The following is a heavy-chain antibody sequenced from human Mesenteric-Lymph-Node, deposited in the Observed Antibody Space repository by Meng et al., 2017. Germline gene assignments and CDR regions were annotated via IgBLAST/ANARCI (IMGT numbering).Heavy chain of an antibody. D-gene: IGHD5-12*01. CDR1: GGSISSCDYY. CDR3: ARDRGGLGAFDY. Sequence: VQPTEAGPRLVKPSHTLALTCTVSGGSISSCDYYWSWIRQTPGKGLEWIGYIYYSGSTYYNPSLKSRVTISVDTSKNQFSLKLSSVTAADKAVYYCARDRGGLGAFDYWGQGTLVTVSS. CDR2: IYYSGST. V-gene: IGHV4-30-4*01. J-gene: IGHJ4*02.